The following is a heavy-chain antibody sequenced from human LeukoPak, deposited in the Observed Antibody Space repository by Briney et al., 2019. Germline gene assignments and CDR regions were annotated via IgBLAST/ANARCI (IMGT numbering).Heavy chain of an antibody. CDR1: GGTFSSYA. CDR3: ARCYGDYGYNWFDP. Sequence: GASVKVSCKASGGTFSSYAISWVRQAPGQGLEWMGRIIPNFGIANYAQKFQGRVTITADKSTSTAYMELSSLRSEDTAVYYCARCYGDYGYNWFDPWGQGTLVTVSS. J-gene: IGHJ5*02. CDR2: IIPNFGIA. D-gene: IGHD4-17*01. V-gene: IGHV1-69*04.